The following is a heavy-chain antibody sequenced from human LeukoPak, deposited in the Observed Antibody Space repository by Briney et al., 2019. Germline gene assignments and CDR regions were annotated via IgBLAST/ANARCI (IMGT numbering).Heavy chain of an antibody. D-gene: IGHD3-10*01. CDR2: INHSGST. CDR1: GGSFSGYY. V-gene: IGHV4-34*01. Sequence: PSETLSLTCAVYGGSFSGYYWSWTRQPPGKGLEWIGEINHSGSTNYNPSLKSRVTISVDTSKNQFSLKLSSVTAADTAVYYCARAVSITMVRGVALPFDYWGQGTLVTVSS. CDR3: ARAVSITMVRGVALPFDY. J-gene: IGHJ4*02.